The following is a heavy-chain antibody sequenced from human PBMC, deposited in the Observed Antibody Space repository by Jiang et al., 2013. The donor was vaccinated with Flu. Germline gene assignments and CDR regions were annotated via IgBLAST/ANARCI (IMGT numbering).Heavy chain of an antibody. Sequence: QLVESGGGLVQPGGSLKLSCAASGFTFGASAMHWVRQASGKGLEWVGRIRSKANSYATTYAASVKGRFTISRDDSKNTAYLQMNSLKTEDTAVYYCTSFSSGSYYNVGYWGQGTLVIVSS. J-gene: IGHJ4*02. CDR2: IRSKANSYAT. V-gene: IGHV3-73*02. CDR3: TSFSSGSYYNVGY. D-gene: IGHD3-10*01. CDR1: GFTFGASA.